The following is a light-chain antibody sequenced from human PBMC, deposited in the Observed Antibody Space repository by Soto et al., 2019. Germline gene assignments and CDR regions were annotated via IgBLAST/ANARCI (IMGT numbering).Light chain of an antibody. V-gene: IGKV1-12*02. Sequence: DIQLTQSPSSVSASVGDSVTITCRASQTVSSWLAWYQQRPGKAPKLLIYAASSLQGGVPSRFSGSGSGTYFTLSISSLQPEDFATYYCHQASSFPSFGQGTRLEIK. CDR3: HQASSFPS. J-gene: IGKJ5*01. CDR2: AAS. CDR1: QTVSSW.